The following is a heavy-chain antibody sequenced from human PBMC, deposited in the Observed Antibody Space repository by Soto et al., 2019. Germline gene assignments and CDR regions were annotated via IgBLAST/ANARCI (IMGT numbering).Heavy chain of an antibody. J-gene: IGHJ6*02. V-gene: IGHV4-39*07. CDR3: ARGGGSYWSYYYGMDV. Sequence: SETLSLTCTVSGGSISSSSYYWGWIRQPPGKGLEWIGSIYYSGSTYHNPSLKSRVTISVDTSKNQFSLKLSSVTAADTAVYYCARGGGSYWSYYYGMDVWGQGTTVTVSS. D-gene: IGHD1-26*01. CDR1: GGSISSSSYY. CDR2: IYYSGST.